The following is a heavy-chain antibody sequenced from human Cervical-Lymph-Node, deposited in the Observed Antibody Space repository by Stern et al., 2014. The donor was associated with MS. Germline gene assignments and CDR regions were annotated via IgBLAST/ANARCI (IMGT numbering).Heavy chain of an antibody. CDR1: GYTLTELS. CDR3: ATDRDDFRSGYSAPTKGYGLDV. J-gene: IGHJ6*02. Sequence: VQLMQSGAEVKKPGASVKVSCKVSGYTLTELSMHWVRQAPGKGLEWMGGFDPEDGETIYAQNFQGRVTMTEDTSTDTAYMELSSLRSEDTAVYYCATDRDDFRSGYSAPTKGYGLDVWGQGTTVTVTS. V-gene: IGHV1-24*01. CDR2: FDPEDGET. D-gene: IGHD3-3*01.